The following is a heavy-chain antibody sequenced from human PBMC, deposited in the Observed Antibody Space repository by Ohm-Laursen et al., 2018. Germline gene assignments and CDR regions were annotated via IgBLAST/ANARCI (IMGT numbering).Heavy chain of an antibody. CDR2: INHSGST. CDR1: GGSLSGYY. Sequence: PGTLSLTCAVYGGSLSGYYWNWIRQPPGKGLEWIGGIGEINHSGSTNYNPSLKSRVTISVDTSKNQFSLKLSSVTAADTAVYYCARNSTPSGLDYWGQGTLVTVSS. V-gene: IGHV4-34*01. CDR3: ARNSTPSGLDY. D-gene: IGHD2/OR15-2a*01. J-gene: IGHJ4*02.